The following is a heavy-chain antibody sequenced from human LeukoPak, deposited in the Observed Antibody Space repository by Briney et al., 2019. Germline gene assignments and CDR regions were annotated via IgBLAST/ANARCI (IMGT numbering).Heavy chain of an antibody. V-gene: IGHV1-2*02. J-gene: IGHJ6*02. D-gene: IGHD2-15*01. CDR1: GYTFTSYG. Sequence: GASVKVSCKASGYTFTSYGISWVRQAPGQGLEWMGWINPNSGGTNYAQKFQGRVTMTRDTSISTAYMELSRLRSDDTAVYYCARVVVTMGYGMDVWGQGTTVTVSS. CDR3: ARVVVTMGYGMDV. CDR2: INPNSGGT.